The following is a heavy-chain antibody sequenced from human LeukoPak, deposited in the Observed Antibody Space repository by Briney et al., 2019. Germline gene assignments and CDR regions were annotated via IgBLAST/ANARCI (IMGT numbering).Heavy chain of an antibody. CDR1: GFTFSSYA. CDR3: ARDPYCSSTSCYGSWVDY. J-gene: IGHJ4*02. Sequence: PGGSLRLSCAASGFTFSSYAMSWVRQAPGKGLEWVSSISSSSSYIYYADSVKGRFTISRDNAKNSLYLQMNSLRAEDTAVYYCARDPYCSSTSCYGSWVDYWGQGTLVTVSS. D-gene: IGHD2-2*01. V-gene: IGHV3-21*01. CDR2: ISSSSSYI.